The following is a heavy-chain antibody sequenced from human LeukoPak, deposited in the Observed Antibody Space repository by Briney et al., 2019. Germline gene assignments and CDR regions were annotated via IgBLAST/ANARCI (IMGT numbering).Heavy chain of an antibody. J-gene: IGHJ4*02. CDR3: SRQAKLHYRNSAGFFDY. Sequence: PGASLQISCKGSGSIFTNYWIVWVRQLPGKGLEWMGIIYPGASNTLYNPSFQGQVTVSADKSVTTVYLQLRSLKAPDTAFYFCSRQAKLHYRNSAGFFDYWGQGTLVTVSS. CDR1: GSIFTNYW. D-gene: IGHD1-14*01. V-gene: IGHV5-51*01. CDR2: IYPGASNT.